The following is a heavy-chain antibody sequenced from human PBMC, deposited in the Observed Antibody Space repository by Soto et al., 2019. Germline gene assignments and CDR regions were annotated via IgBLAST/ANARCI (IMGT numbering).Heavy chain of an antibody. CDR2: IYSGGGT. CDR1: GFTVSSNY. CDR3: ARGSGGFDY. V-gene: IGHV3-53*02. J-gene: IGHJ4*02. Sequence: EVQLVETGGGLIQPGGSLRLSCAASGFTVSSNYMSWVRQAPGKGLEWVSLIYSGGGTNYADSVKGRFTISRDNSKNTLYLQMNRLGAEDTAVYYCARGSGGFDYWGQGALVTVSS. D-gene: IGHD2-15*01.